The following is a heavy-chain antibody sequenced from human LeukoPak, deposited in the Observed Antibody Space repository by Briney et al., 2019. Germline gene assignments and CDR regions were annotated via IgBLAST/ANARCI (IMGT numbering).Heavy chain of an antibody. Sequence: PSETLSLTCTVSGDSISSYYWSWIRQPPGKGLEWIDYIYYSGSTIYNPSLNSRVTISVDTSKNQFSLKLSSVTAADTAVYYCARDARRGWFDPWGQGTLVTVSS. CDR1: GDSISSYY. V-gene: IGHV4-59*01. CDR2: IYYSGST. CDR3: ARDARRGWFDP. D-gene: IGHD3-10*01. J-gene: IGHJ5*02.